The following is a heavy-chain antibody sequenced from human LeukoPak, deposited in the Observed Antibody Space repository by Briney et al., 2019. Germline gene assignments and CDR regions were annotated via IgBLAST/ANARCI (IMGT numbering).Heavy chain of an antibody. CDR3: ARGRYCSGGTCYSGAGGFDY. J-gene: IGHJ4*02. D-gene: IGHD2-15*01. Sequence: GGSLRLSCAASGFTFSDYYMSWIRQAPGKGLEWVSYITTSGSTIYYADSVKGRFTISRDNAKNSLYLQMNSLRAEDTAVCYCARGRYCSGGTCYSGAGGFDYWGQGTLVTVSS. V-gene: IGHV3-11*01. CDR2: ITTSGSTI. CDR1: GFTFSDYY.